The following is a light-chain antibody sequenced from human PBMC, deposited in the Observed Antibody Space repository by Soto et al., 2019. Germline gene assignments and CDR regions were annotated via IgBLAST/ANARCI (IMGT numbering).Light chain of an antibody. CDR2: AAS. Sequence: DIQMTQSPSSLSASVGHTVTITCRASQDVRSDLGWYQRKPGKAPKRLIYAASRLQGGVPSRFSGSGSGTEFTLTIGSLQPEDSATYYCLQHDSFPYTFGQGTRLEI. J-gene: IGKJ2*01. V-gene: IGKV1-17*01. CDR3: LQHDSFPYT. CDR1: QDVRSD.